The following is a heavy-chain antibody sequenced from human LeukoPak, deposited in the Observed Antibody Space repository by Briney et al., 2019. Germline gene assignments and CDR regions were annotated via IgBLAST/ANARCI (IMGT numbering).Heavy chain of an antibody. D-gene: IGHD2-15*01. J-gene: IGHJ4*02. Sequence: SGGSLRLSCAASGFSFNEYAMHWVRQAPGKGLEWVSGINWNSGSIGYADSVKGRFTTSRDNANNSLYLQMNSLRAEDTALYYCAKDLPRYCSGGSCYSGFDYWGQGTLVTVSS. CDR3: AKDLPRYCSGGSCYSGFDY. V-gene: IGHV3-9*01. CDR2: INWNSGSI. CDR1: GFSFNEYA.